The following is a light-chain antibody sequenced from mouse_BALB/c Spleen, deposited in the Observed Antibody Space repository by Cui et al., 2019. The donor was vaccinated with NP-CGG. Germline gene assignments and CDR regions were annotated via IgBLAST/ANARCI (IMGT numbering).Light chain of an antibody. CDR1: TGAVTTSNY. J-gene: IGLJ1*01. V-gene: IGLV1*01. CDR2: GTN. CDR3: ALWYSNHWV. Sequence: AVVTKESAPTTSPGETVTLTCRSSTGAVTTSNYANWVQEKPDHLFTGLIGGTNNRPPGVPARFSGSLIGDKAALTTTGAQTEDEAIYFCALWYSNHWVFGGGTKLTVL.